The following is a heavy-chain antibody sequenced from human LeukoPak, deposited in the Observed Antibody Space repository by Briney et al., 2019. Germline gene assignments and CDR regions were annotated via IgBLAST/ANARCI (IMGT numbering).Heavy chain of an antibody. V-gene: IGHV3-53*01. CDR1: GFTVNTYY. J-gene: IGHJ4*02. CDR3: VRQVVGPWE. Sequence: GGSLRLSCAASGFTVNTYYMTWVRQVPGKGLEWVSIIYNDGSALYADSVKGRFTISRDNSKNTLYLQMNSLRDEDTAVYYCVRQVVGPWEWGQGTLVTVSS. CDR2: IYNDGSA. D-gene: IGHD3-22*01.